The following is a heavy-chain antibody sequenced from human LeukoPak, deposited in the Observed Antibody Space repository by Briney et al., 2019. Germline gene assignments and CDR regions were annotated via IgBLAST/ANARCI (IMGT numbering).Heavy chain of an antibody. V-gene: IGHV4-61*02. Sequence: SQTLSLTCTVSGGSISSGSNYWGWIRQPAGKGLEWIGRIYTSGSTNYNPSLKSRVTISVDTSKNQFSLKLRSVTAADTAINYCERGYCSDFLDYCGEATLVTVSS. CDR1: GGSISSGSNY. D-gene: IGHD2-8*02. CDR3: ERGYCSDFLDY. J-gene: IGHJ4*02. CDR2: IYTSGST.